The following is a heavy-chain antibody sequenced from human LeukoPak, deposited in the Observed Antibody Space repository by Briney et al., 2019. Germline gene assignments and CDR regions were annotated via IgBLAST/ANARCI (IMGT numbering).Heavy chain of an antibody. Sequence: ASVKVSCKASGYTFTSYGISWVRQAPGQGLEWMGWISAYDGDTNYAQKLQGRVTMTTDTSTSTAYMELRSLRSDHTAVSYCARGIAAANNWFDPWGQGTLVTVPS. V-gene: IGHV1-18*01. CDR3: ARGIAAANNWFDP. J-gene: IGHJ5*02. CDR2: ISAYDGDT. D-gene: IGHD6-13*01. CDR1: GYTFTSYG.